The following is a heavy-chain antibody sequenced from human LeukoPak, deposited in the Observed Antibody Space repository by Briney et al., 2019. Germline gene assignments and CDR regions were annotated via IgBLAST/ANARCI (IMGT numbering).Heavy chain of an antibody. CDR1: GFTFSSYS. Sequence: GGSLRLSCAVSGFTFSSYSMNWVRQAPGKGLEWVSYISSSSSTIYYADSVKGRFTISRDNAKNSLYLQMNSLRDEDTAVYYCARDPITMIVGGYFDYWGQGTLVTVSS. J-gene: IGHJ4*02. CDR2: ISSSSSTI. V-gene: IGHV3-48*02. D-gene: IGHD3-22*01. CDR3: ARDPITMIVGGYFDY.